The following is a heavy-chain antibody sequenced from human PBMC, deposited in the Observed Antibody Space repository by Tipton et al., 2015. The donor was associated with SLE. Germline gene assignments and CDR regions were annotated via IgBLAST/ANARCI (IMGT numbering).Heavy chain of an antibody. CDR1: GDSVRSTSYY. J-gene: IGHJ5*02. V-gene: IGHV4-39*01. CDR3: ARHDTNYGRNWFDP. Sequence: TLSLTCAVSGDSVRSTSYYWGWVRHAPGKGLEWIGTIYYSGSTNYNPSLKSRVTMSVDTSKNHFSLKLSSVTAADTAVYYCARHDTNYGRNWFDPWGQGTLVTVSS. D-gene: IGHD2-8*01. CDR2: IYYSGST.